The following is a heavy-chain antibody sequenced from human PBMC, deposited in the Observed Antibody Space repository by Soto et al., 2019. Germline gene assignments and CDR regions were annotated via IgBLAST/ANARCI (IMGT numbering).Heavy chain of an antibody. CDR3: ARAGEDYGGNSSVYFDY. D-gene: IGHD4-17*01. Sequence: SETLSLTCTVSGGSISSSSYYWGWIRQPPGKGLEWIGSIYYSGSTYYNPSLKSRVTISVDTSKNQFSLKLSSVTAADTAVYYCARAGEDYGGNSSVYFDYWGQGTLVTAPQ. CDR1: GGSISSSSYY. CDR2: IYYSGST. V-gene: IGHV4-39*07. J-gene: IGHJ4*02.